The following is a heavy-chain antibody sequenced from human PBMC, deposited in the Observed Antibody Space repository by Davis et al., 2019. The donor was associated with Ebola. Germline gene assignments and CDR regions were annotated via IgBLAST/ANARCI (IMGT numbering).Heavy chain of an antibody. Sequence: GGSLRLSCAASGFTFYDYNMNWVRQAPGKGLEWVSSISSSSSYIYYADSVKGRFTISRDNAKNSLYLQMNSLRAEDTAVYYYARGRGGKSRYGMDVWDQGTTVTVSS. CDR3: ARGRGGKSRYGMDV. CDR1: GFTFYDYN. J-gene: IGHJ6*02. V-gene: IGHV3-21*01. CDR2: ISSSSSYI. D-gene: IGHD4-23*01.